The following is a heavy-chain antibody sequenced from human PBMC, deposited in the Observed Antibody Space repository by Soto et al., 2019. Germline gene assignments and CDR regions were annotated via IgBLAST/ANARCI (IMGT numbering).Heavy chain of an antibody. CDR1: GLTFRTYA. J-gene: IGHJ4*02. CDR2: ISGSGSFT. CDR3: AKIPTGSGSSKFDY. D-gene: IGHD3-10*01. Sequence: PGGSLRLACAASGLTFRTYAMNWVRQSPGKGLEWISAISGSGSFTHYADSVSGRFTISRDNSQNQLYLQMNNLRGDDTAMYYCAKIPTGSGSSKFDYWGQGIQVTVSS. V-gene: IGHV3-23*01.